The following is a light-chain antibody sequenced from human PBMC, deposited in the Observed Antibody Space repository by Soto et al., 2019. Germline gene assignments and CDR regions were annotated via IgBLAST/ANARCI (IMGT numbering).Light chain of an antibody. J-gene: IGLJ1*01. CDR3: CSYAGSYTYV. Sequence: QSALTQPRSVSGSPGQSVTISCTGTSSDVGGYNYVSWYQQHPGKAPKLMIYDVSKRPSGVPDRFSGSKSGNTASLTISGLQAEDEADYYCCSYAGSYTYVFGTGIKLTVL. CDR2: DVS. CDR1: SSDVGGYNY. V-gene: IGLV2-11*01.